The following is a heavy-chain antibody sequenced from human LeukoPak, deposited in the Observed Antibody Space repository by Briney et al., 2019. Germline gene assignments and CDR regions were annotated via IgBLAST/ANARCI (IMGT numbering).Heavy chain of an antibody. CDR3: ARGPYYYDSSGYYSSWDFDY. CDR1: GFTFSDYY. J-gene: IGHJ4*02. Sequence: PGGSLRLSCAASGFTFSDYYMSWIRQAPGKGLEWVSYISSSGSTIYYADSVKGRFTISRDNAKNLLYLQMNSLRAEDTAVYYCARGPYYYDSSGYYSSWDFDYWGQGTLVTVSS. V-gene: IGHV3-11*01. CDR2: ISSSGSTI. D-gene: IGHD3-22*01.